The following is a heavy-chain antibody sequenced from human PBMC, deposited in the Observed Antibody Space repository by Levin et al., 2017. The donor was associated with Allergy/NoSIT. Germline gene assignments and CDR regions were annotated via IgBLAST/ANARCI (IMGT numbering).Heavy chain of an antibody. Sequence: GESLKISCAASGFTFNNYAMSWVRQAPGKGLEWVSVISGSGDITYYADSVKGRFTISRDNSKKTLNLQMNSLRAEDTAVYYCAKDRTGVEGPFDYWGQGTLVTVSS. J-gene: IGHJ4*02. V-gene: IGHV3-23*01. D-gene: IGHD3/OR15-3a*01. CDR3: AKDRTGVEGPFDY. CDR1: GFTFNNYA. CDR2: ISGSGDIT.